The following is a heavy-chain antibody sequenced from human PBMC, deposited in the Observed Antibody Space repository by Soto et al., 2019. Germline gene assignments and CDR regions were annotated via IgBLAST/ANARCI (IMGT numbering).Heavy chain of an antibody. V-gene: IGHV3-11*06. CDR1: GFTFSDYY. CDR2: ISSSSSYT. CDR3: ARDYTAATWFDP. Sequence: PGGSLRLSCASSGFTFSDYYMSLIRQAPGKGLEWVSYISSSSSYTNYADSVKGRFTISRDNAKNSLYLQMNSLRAEDTAVYYCARDYTAATWFDPWGQGTLVTVSS. J-gene: IGHJ5*02. D-gene: IGHD6-13*01.